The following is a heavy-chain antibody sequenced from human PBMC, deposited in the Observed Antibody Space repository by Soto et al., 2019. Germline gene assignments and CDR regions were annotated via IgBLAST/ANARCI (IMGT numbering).Heavy chain of an antibody. Sequence: GRSLILSCATSGFTFSSYALSWVRQAPGKWLEWVSAINTSGGSTYYADSVKVRFTISRDNSKNTLYLQMISLTAEDTAVYYCVKALRPRLSTHDFDIWGRGTMVSVPS. D-gene: IGHD2-15*01. CDR3: VKALRPRLSTHDFDI. CDR2: INTSGGST. J-gene: IGHJ3*02. CDR1: GFTFSSYA. V-gene: IGHV3-23*01.